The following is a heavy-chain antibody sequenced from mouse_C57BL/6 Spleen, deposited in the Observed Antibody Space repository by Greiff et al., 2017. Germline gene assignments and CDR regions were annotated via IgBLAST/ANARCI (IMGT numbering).Heavy chain of an antibody. CDR3: ASRDYDKCFAY. Sequence: QVQLKESGPELVKPGASVKISCKASGYAFSGYWMNWVKQRPGKGLEWIGQIYPGDGGTTYNGQFKGKATLTVAKSSSTAYMQHSSMTYDEAAVYCGASRDYDKCFAYWGQGTTLTVAA. V-gene: IGHV1-82*01. CDR2: IYPGDGGT. CDR1: GYAFSGYW. D-gene: IGHD2-4*01. J-gene: IGHJ2*01.